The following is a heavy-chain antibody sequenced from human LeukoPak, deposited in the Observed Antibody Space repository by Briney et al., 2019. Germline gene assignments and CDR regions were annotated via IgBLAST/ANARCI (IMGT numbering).Heavy chain of an antibody. J-gene: IGHJ6*02. CDR2: IYSGGKT. CDR1: GFTVSDYY. CDR3: ARINYYDSSGFLPLPMDV. Sequence: PGGSLRLSCAVSGFTVSDYYMSWVRQAPGKGLEWVSVIYSGGKTYYADSVKGRFTISRDDSKNTLHLQMNSLRAEDTAVYYCARINYYDSSGFLPLPMDVWGQGTTVTVSS. V-gene: IGHV3-53*01. D-gene: IGHD3-22*01.